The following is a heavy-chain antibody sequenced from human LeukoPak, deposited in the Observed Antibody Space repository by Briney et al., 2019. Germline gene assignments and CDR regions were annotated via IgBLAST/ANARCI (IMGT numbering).Heavy chain of an antibody. Sequence: KSGGSLRLSCAASGFTLSDYYMSWIRQAPGKGLEWVSYISGTGNVIYDADSVKGRFTISRDNSKNTLYLQMNSLRAEDTAVYYCAKESRDDFWSGYSYADYWGQGTLVTVSS. CDR1: GFTLSDYY. V-gene: IGHV3-11*01. J-gene: IGHJ4*02. D-gene: IGHD3-3*01. CDR2: ISGTGNVI. CDR3: AKESRDDFWSGYSYADY.